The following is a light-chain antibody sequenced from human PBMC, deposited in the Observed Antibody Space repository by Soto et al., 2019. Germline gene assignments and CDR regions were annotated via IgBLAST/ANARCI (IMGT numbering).Light chain of an antibody. CDR1: SSDVGGYNY. CDR2: DVN. Sequence: QSALTQPRSVSGSPGQSVTISCSGTSSDVGGYNYVSWYQHHPGKAPKLMISDVNKRPSGVPDRFSGSKSGNTASLTISGLQAEDEADYYCCSYGGSYTLVFGGGTKLTVL. J-gene: IGLJ2*01. CDR3: CSYGGSYTLV. V-gene: IGLV2-11*01.